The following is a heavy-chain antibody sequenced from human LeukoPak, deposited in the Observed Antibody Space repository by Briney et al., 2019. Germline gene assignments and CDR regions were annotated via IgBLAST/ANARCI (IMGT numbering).Heavy chain of an antibody. V-gene: IGHV3-53*05. D-gene: IGHD2-2*01. CDR3: TKEDAVAPPRYAFDV. J-gene: IGHJ3*01. Sequence: GGSLRLSCAASGFTVSSNYMSWVRQAPGKGLEWVSVIYSGGSTYYADSVKGRFTVSRDNSKNTLYLQMNSLRVEDTAAYYCTKEDAVAPPRYAFDVWGQGTMVTVSS. CDR1: GFTVSSNY. CDR2: IYSGGST.